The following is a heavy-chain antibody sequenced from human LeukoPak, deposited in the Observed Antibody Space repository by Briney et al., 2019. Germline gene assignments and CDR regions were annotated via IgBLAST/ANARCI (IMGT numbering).Heavy chain of an antibody. Sequence: SETLSLTCTVSGGSISSSSYYWGWIRQPPGKGLEWIGSIYYSGSTYYNPSLKSRVTISVDTSKNQFSLKLSSVTAADTAVYYCARRDAPYYDFWSGYHDAFDIWGQGTMVTVSS. CDR3: ARRDAPYYDFWSGYHDAFDI. CDR1: GGSISSSSYY. CDR2: IYYSGST. D-gene: IGHD3-3*01. J-gene: IGHJ3*02. V-gene: IGHV4-39*01.